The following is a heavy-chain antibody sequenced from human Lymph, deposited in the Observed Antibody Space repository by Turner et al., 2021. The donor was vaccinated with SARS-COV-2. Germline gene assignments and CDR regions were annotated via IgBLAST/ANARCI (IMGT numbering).Heavy chain of an antibody. CDR1: GFTVSSNY. J-gene: IGHJ3*02. CDR2: IYIGGTT. V-gene: IGHV3-53*02. CDR3: ARDLGPLAFDI. Sequence: EVQLVETGGGLIQPGGSLRLSCAASGFTVSSNYMSWVRQAPGKWLEWVSVIYIGGTTYYADSVKVRFTISRDNSKNTLYLQMNSLRAEDTAVYYCARDLGPLAFDIWGQGTMVTVSS.